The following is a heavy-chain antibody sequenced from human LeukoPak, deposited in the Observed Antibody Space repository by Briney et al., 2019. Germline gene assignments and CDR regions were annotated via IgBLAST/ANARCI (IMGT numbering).Heavy chain of an antibody. CDR3: ARLHVTWARTAIAI. V-gene: IGHV3-74*01. D-gene: IGHD3-16*01. J-gene: IGHJ3*02. Sequence: PGGSLRLSCAASGFTFSSYGMHWVRQAPGKGLVWVSRINGDGSSTSYADSVEGRFTISRDNAKNTVYLQMNSLRAEDTAVYYCARLHVTWARTAIAIWGQGTMVTVSS. CDR1: GFTFSSYG. CDR2: INGDGSST.